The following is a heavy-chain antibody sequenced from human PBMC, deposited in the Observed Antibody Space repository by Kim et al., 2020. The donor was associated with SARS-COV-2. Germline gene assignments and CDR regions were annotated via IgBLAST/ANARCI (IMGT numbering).Heavy chain of an antibody. J-gene: IGHJ4*02. CDR2: ISTSSTYM. CDR1: GFTLSSYK. V-gene: IGHV3-21*01. D-gene: IGHD1-26*01. Sequence: GGSLRLSCAASGFTLSSYKMHWVRQVPGKGLEWVSSISTSSTYMDYADSVKGRFTIYRDNAKNSVSLEMKSLRDDDSAVYYSARGEQYHSGYLDSCGQGT. CDR3: ARGEQYHSGYLDS.